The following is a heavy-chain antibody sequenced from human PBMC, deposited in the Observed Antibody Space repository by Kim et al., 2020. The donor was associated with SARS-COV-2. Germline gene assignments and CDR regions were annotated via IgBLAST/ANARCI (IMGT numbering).Heavy chain of an antibody. J-gene: IGHJ5*02. D-gene: IGHD2-15*01. CDR3: VKGGYCSGGSCYSPNWFDP. CDR2: ISYDGSNK. V-gene: IGHV3-30*18. CDR1: GFSFRSYA. Sequence: GGSLRLSCAASGFSFRSYAMHWVHQAPGRGLEWVAIISYDGSNKDYADSVKGRFTISRDNSKNTLYLQLNSLRPEDTAIYYCVKGGYCSGGSCYSPNWFDPWGQGTLVTVSS.